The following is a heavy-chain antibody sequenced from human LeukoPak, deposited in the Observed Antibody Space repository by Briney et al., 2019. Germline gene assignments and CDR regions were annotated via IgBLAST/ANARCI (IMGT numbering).Heavy chain of an antibody. CDR1: GFTFSNYV. D-gene: IGHD1-14*01. CDR2: ISYSGVGT. V-gene: IGHV3-23*01. CDR3: ATRTPH. J-gene: IGHJ4*02. Sequence: GGSLRLSCAASGFTFSNYVMSWGRQAPGKGLEWVSAISYSGVGTYYADSVKGRFTISRDNSKNTLYLQMNSLRAEDTAVYYCATRTPHWGQGTLVTVSS.